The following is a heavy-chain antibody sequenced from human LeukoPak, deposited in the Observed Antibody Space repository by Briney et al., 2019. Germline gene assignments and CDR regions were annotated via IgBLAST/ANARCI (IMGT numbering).Heavy chain of an antibody. V-gene: IGHV3-30*01. CDR1: GFTFSSYA. CDR3: AREPDIVVVPAASLDY. J-gene: IGHJ4*02. D-gene: IGHD2-2*01. CDR2: ISYDGSNK. Sequence: PGGSLRLSCAASGFTFSSYAMHWVAQAPGKGLEWVAVISYDGSNKYYADSVKGRFTISRDNSKNTLYLQMNSLRAEDTAVYYCAREPDIVVVPAASLDYWGQGTLVTVSS.